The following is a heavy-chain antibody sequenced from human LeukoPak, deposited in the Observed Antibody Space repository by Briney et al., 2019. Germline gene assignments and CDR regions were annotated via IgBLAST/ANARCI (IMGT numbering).Heavy chain of an antibody. Sequence: GRSLRLSCTASGFTFSSYGMHWVRQAPGKGLEWVAVIWYDGSNKYYADSVKGRFTISRDNSKNTLYLQMNSLRADDTAVYYCVRNYDSSAYPDAFDIWGQGTMVTVSS. CDR1: GFTFSSYG. J-gene: IGHJ3*02. CDR2: IWYDGSNK. V-gene: IGHV3-33*01. D-gene: IGHD3-22*01. CDR3: VRNYDSSAYPDAFDI.